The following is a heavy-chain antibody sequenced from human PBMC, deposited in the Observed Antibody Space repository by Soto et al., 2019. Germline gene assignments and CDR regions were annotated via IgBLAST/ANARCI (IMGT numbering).Heavy chain of an antibody. V-gene: IGHV4-59*01. CDR2: IYYSGST. Sequence: SETLSLTCTVSGGSISSYYWSWIRQPPGKGLEWIGYIYYSGSTNYNPSLKSRVTISVDTSKNQFSLKLSSVTAADTAVYYCARELVRGVHYYYYSMDVWGQGTTVTVSS. D-gene: IGHD3-10*01. J-gene: IGHJ6*02. CDR3: ARELVRGVHYYYYSMDV. CDR1: GGSISSYY.